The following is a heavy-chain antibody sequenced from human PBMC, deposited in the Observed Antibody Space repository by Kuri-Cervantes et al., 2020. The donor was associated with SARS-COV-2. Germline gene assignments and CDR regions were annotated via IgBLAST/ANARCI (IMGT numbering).Heavy chain of an antibody. V-gene: IGHV3-21*01. CDR2: ISSSSSYI. CDR1: GFTFSSYW. J-gene: IGHJ5*02. CDR3: AKDYYGNWFDP. Sequence: LSLTCAASGFTFSSYWMSWVRQAPGKGLEWVSSISSSSSYIYYADSVKGRFTISRDNAKNSLYLQMNSLRAEDTAVYYCAKDYYGNWFDPWDQGTLVTVSS. D-gene: IGHD3-22*01.